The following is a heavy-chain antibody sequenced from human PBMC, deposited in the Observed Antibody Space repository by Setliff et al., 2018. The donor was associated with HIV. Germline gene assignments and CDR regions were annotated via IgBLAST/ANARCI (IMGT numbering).Heavy chain of an antibody. CDR2: IHHSGGT. Sequence: PSETLSLTCTVSYGSISGHYWTWIRQPPGKGLEWIGYIHHSGGTQYNPSLMSRLTMSVDSSKNQFSLSLSSVPAADTAVYYCARLPDINSWPFDYWARGTLVTVSS. V-gene: IGHV4-59*11. CDR3: ARLPDINSWPFDY. CDR1: YGSISGHY. J-gene: IGHJ4*02. D-gene: IGHD6-13*01.